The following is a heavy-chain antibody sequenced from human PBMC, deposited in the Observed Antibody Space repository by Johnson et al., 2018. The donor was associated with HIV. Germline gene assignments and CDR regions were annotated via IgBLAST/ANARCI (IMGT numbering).Heavy chain of an antibody. CDR2: IWFDGSNK. CDR3: AKPYYDFWSGSSPPAG. V-gene: IGHV3-33*06. D-gene: IGHD3-3*01. CDR1: AFTFSTYT. J-gene: IGHJ3*01. Sequence: QVQLVESGGGVVQPGRSLRLSCVASAFTFSTYTLHWVRLAPGKGLEWVAVIWFDGSNKYYADSVKGRFTISRDNSKNTLYLQMNSLRAEDTAVYYCAKPYYDFWSGSSPPAGWGQGTMVTVSS.